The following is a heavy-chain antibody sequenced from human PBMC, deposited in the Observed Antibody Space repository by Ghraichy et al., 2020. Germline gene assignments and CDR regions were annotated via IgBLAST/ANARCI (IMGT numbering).Heavy chain of an antibody. Sequence: GGSLRLSCAASGFTFNAYAMHWVRQAPGKGLEWLALISFDGGSEDYADSVKGRFTISRDNSKNMLYLHMNGLRADDTAVYYCASNYLFCSGDWYPFDYWGQGTLVTVSS. D-gene: IGHD2-21*02. CDR1: GFTFNAYA. CDR2: ISFDGGSE. V-gene: IGHV3-30-3*01. J-gene: IGHJ4*02. CDR3: ASNYLFCSGDWYPFDY.